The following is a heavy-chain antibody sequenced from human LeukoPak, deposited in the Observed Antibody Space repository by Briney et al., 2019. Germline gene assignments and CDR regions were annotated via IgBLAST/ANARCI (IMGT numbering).Heavy chain of an antibody. V-gene: IGHV3-30*02. CDR3: AKDQRFDMDV. J-gene: IGHJ6*03. Sequence: GGSLRLSCAASGFTFSSYAMSWVRQAPGKGLEWVAFIRYDGSNKYYADSVKGRFTISRDNSKNTLYLQMNSLRAEDTAVYYCAKDQRFDMDVWGKGTTVTVSS. CDR2: IRYDGSNK. CDR1: GFTFSSYA. D-gene: IGHD3-3*01.